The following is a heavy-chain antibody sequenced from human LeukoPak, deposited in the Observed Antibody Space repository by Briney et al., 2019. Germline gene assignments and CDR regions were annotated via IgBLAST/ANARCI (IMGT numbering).Heavy chain of an antibody. Sequence: SETLSLTCTVSGYSISSGYYWGWIRQPPGKGLEWIGSIYHSGSTYYNPSLKSRVTISVDTSKNQFSLKLSSVTAADTAVYYCAREEPGYCSSTSCYGGMDVWGQGTTVTVSS. J-gene: IGHJ6*02. CDR1: GYSISSGYY. D-gene: IGHD2-2*01. CDR3: AREEPGYCSSTSCYGGMDV. CDR2: IYHSGST. V-gene: IGHV4-38-2*02.